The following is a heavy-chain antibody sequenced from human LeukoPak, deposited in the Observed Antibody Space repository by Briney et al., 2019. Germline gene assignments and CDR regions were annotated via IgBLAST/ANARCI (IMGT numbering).Heavy chain of an antibody. CDR3: ARDLGSEWEYCGGDRRDY. CDR1: GFTFSSYA. CDR2: ISGSGGST. V-gene: IGHV3-23*01. J-gene: IGHJ4*02. D-gene: IGHD2-21*02. Sequence: PGGSLRLSCAASGFTFSSYAMSWVRQAPGKGLEWVSAISGSGGSTYYADSVKGRFTISRDNSKNTLYLQMNSLRAEDTAVYYCARDLGSEWEYCGGDRRDYWGQGTLVTVSS.